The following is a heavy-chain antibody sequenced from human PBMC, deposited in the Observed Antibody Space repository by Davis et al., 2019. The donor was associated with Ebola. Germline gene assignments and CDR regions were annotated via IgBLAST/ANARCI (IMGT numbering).Heavy chain of an antibody. CDR2: INPKSGAT. D-gene: IGHD6-13*01. CDR1: GYTFTAYF. J-gene: IGHJ5*02. CDR3: ARDGQQQLLVDTWFDP. Sequence: ASVKVSCKASGYTFTAYFMHWIRQAPGQGLEWMGRINPKSGATKYAQKFQGRVTMTRDSSINTAHMELVKLTSDDTAVYFCARDGQQQLLVDTWFDPWGQGTLVTVSS. V-gene: IGHV1-2*06.